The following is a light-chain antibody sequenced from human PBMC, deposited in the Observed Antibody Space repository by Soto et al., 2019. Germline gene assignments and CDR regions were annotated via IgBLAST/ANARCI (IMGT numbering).Light chain of an antibody. V-gene: IGKV1-27*01. CDR2: GAL. CDR3: QNYHSASFT. Sequence: DIQMTQSPSSLSASLGDRVTITCRASQGIANYLAWYQHKPGKVPSLLIYGALTLQSGVPSRFSGSGSGTDFSLTITSLQPEDVATYYCQNYHSASFTFGPGTRVDI. CDR1: QGIANY. J-gene: IGKJ3*01.